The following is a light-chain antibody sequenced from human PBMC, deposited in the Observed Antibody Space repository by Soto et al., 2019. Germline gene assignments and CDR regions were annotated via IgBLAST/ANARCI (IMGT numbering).Light chain of an antibody. CDR3: SSYTSSSTPYV. Sequence: ALTQPASVSGSPGQSIAISCTGTSSDVGGYNYVSWYQQHPGKAPKLIIYDVSDRPSGVSNRFSGSKSGNTASLTISGLQAEDEADYFCSSYTSSSTPYVFGTGTKVTVL. CDR2: DVS. V-gene: IGLV2-14*01. J-gene: IGLJ1*01. CDR1: SSDVGGYNY.